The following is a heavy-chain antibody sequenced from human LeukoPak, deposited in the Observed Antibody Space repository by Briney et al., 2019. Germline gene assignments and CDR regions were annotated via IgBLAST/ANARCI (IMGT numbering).Heavy chain of an antibody. J-gene: IGHJ4*01. CDR3: TTQHTFYYDSSGYYRGFDN. CDR1: GFTFSNAW. Sequence: PGGSLRLSCAASGFTFSNAWMSWVRQAPGKGLDWVGRIKSKTDGGTTDYAAPVEGRFTISRDDSQNTLYLQMNGLKTEDTAVYYCTTQHTFYYDSSGYYRGFDNWGQGTLVTVSS. CDR2: IKSKTDGGTT. D-gene: IGHD3-22*01. V-gene: IGHV3-15*01.